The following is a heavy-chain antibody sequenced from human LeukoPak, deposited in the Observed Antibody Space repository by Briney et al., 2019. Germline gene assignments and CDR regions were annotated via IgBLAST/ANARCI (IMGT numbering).Heavy chain of an antibody. D-gene: IGHD3-22*01. CDR1: GGSISSYY. Sequence: AETLSLTCTVSGGSISSYYWSWIRQPPGKGLEWIGYIYYSGSTNYNPSLKSRVTISVDTSKNQFSLKLSSVTAADTAVYYCARAVGSGYYYGGYYFDYWGQGTLVTVSS. J-gene: IGHJ4*02. V-gene: IGHV4-59*12. CDR3: ARAVGSGYYYGGYYFDY. CDR2: IYYSGST.